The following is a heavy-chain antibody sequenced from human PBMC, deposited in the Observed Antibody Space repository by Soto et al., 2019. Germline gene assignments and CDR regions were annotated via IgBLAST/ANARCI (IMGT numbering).Heavy chain of an antibody. D-gene: IGHD3-22*01. Sequence: GGSLRLSCAASGFTFSSYAMSWVRQAPGKGLEWVSAISGSGGSTYYADSVKGRFTISRDNSKNTLYLQMNSLRAEDTAVYYCAKESTIIVVAKRGGYFDYWGQGTLVTVSS. CDR1: GFTFSSYA. V-gene: IGHV3-23*01. CDR2: ISGSGGST. CDR3: AKESTIIVVAKRGGYFDY. J-gene: IGHJ4*02.